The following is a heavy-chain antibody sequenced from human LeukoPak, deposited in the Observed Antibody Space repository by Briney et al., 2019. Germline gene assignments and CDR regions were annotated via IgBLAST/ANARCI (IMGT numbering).Heavy chain of an antibody. CDR3: ATLHGWFGELLSNFDY. D-gene: IGHD3-10*01. CDR2: ISGSGGST. Sequence: GGSLRLSCAASGFTFSSYAMSWVRQAPGKGLEWVSAISGSGGSTSYADSVKGRFTISRDNSKNTLYLQMNSLRAEDTAVYYCATLHGWFGELLSNFDYWGQGTLVTVSS. V-gene: IGHV3-23*01. J-gene: IGHJ4*02. CDR1: GFTFSSYA.